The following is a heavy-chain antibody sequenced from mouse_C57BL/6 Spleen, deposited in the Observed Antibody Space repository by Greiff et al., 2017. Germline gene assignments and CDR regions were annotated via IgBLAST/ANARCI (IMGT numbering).Heavy chain of an antibody. CDR3: ASWDDGYLDY. V-gene: IGHV1-55*01. CDR1: GYTFTSYW. D-gene: IGHD2-3*01. J-gene: IGHJ2*01. CDR2: IYPGSGST. Sequence: QVQLQQPEAELVKPGASVKMSCKASGYTFTSYWITWVKQRPGQGLEWIGDIYPGSGSTNYNEKFKSKATLTVDTSSSTAYMQLSSLTTEDSAVYYCASWDDGYLDYWGQGTTLTVSS.